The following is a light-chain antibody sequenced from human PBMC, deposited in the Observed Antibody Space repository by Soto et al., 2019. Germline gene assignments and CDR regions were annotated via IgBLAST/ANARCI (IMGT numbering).Light chain of an antibody. Sequence: EIVLTQSPATLSLSPGERATLSCRARQSVSSYLAWYQQKPGQAPRLLIYDASNRATCIPARFSGSGSGTDFTLTISSLEPEDFAVYYCQQRSNWTYTFGQGTKLEIQ. CDR2: DAS. V-gene: IGKV3-11*01. CDR1: QSVSSY. J-gene: IGKJ2*01. CDR3: QQRSNWTYT.